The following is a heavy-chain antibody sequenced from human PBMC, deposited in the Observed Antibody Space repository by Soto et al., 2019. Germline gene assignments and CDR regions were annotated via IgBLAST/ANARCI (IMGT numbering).Heavy chain of an antibody. Sequence: GASVKVSCKASGYTFTGYYMHWVRQAPGQGLEWMGWINPNSGGTNYAQKFQGRVTITADKSTSTAYMELSSLRSEDTAVYYCAQRSALSKTAGGYYSYVMAVWGQGTTVPVSS. D-gene: IGHD3-16*01. CDR2: INPNSGGT. J-gene: IGHJ6*02. CDR3: AQRSALSKTAGGYYSYVMAV. CDR1: GYTFTGYY. V-gene: IGHV1-2*02.